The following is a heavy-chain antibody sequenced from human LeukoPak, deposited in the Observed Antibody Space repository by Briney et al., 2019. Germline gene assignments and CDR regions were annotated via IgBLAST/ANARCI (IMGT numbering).Heavy chain of an antibody. CDR2: IHASGST. V-gene: IGHV4-4*07. D-gene: IGHD5-24*01. Sequence: SETLSLTCTVSGGSLNSYYWSWIREPAGKGLEWIGRIHASGSTNYNPSLKSRISMSIDTSKDLFSLKFASVSAADTAVYYCARDQRWLQGLELWGRGTLATVSS. J-gene: IGHJ4*02. CDR1: GGSLNSYY. CDR3: ARDQRWLQGLEL.